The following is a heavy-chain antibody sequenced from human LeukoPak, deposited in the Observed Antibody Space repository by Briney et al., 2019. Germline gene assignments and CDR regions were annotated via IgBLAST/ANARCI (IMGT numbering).Heavy chain of an antibody. CDR2: IKSDGSSK. V-gene: IGHV3-74*01. D-gene: IGHD3-10*01. CDR1: GFTFSSYW. J-gene: IGHJ3*02. CDR3: ATGNGHAFDI. Sequence: PVGSLRLSCAASGFTFSSYWMHWGRQAPGQGLVGGSSIKSDGSSKSYADSVKCRLTISRDNARNRLYPQMNSLRPADAAVYYCATGNGHAFDIWGQGTMVTVSA.